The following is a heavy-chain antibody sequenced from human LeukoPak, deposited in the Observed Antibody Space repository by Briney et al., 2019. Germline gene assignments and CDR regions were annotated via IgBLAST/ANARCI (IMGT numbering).Heavy chain of an antibody. V-gene: IGHV3-30*18. CDR3: AKLGY. D-gene: IGHD3-16*01. Sequence: GGSLRLSCAASGFIVSSNYMSWVRQAPGKGLEWVAVISYDGSNKYYADSVKGRFTISRDNSKNTLYLQMNSLRAEDTAVYYCAKLGYWGQGTLVTVSS. CDR2: ISYDGSNK. CDR1: GFIVSSNY. J-gene: IGHJ4*02.